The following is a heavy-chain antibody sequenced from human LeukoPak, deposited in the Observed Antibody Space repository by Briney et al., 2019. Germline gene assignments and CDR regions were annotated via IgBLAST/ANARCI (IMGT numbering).Heavy chain of an antibody. J-gene: IGHJ5*02. Sequence: SETLSLTCTVSGGSISSYYRSWLRQPAGKGLEWIGRIYTSGSTNYNPSLKSRVTMSVDTSKNQFSLKLRSVTAADTAVYYCARVTSSWYNWFDPWGQGTLVTVSS. CDR1: GGSISSYY. CDR3: ARVTSSWYNWFDP. CDR2: IYTSGST. D-gene: IGHD6-13*01. V-gene: IGHV4-4*07.